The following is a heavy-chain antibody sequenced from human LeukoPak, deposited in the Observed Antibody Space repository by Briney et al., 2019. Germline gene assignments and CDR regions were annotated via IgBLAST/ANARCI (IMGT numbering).Heavy chain of an antibody. Sequence: PGGSLRLSCTASGFTFGDYGMSWVRQAPGKGLEWVGFIRSKAYGGTTEYAASVKGRFTISRDDSKSIAYLQMNSLKTEDTAVYYCRWFGELLYGESVATESYFDYWGQGTLVTVSS. D-gene: IGHD3-10*01. CDR3: RWFGELLYGESVATESYFDY. V-gene: IGHV3-49*04. CDR1: GFTFGDYG. CDR2: IRSKAYGGTT. J-gene: IGHJ4*02.